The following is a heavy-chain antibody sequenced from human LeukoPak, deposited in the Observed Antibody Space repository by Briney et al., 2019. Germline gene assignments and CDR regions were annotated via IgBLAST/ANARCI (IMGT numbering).Heavy chain of an antibody. D-gene: IGHD2-8*01. CDR2: IYYSGST. CDR1: GGSISSSSYY. Sequence: PSETLSLTCTVSGGSISSSSYYWGWIRQPPGKGLEWIGSIYYSGSTYYNPSLKSRVTISVDTSKNQFPLKLSSVTAADTAVYYCARQGCTNGVCYVADYWGQGTLVTVSS. J-gene: IGHJ4*02. CDR3: ARQGCTNGVCYVADY. V-gene: IGHV4-39*01.